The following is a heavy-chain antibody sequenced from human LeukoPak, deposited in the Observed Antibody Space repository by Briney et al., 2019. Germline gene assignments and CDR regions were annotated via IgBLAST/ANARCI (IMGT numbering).Heavy chain of an antibody. CDR2: ISWNSGSI. CDR1: GFTFDDYA. V-gene: IGHV3-9*01. Sequence: GGSLRLSCAASGFTFDDYAMHWVRQAPGKGLEWVSGISWNSGSIGYADSVKSRFTISRDNAKNSLYLQMNSLRAEDTALYYCAKDTDGMDVWGQGTTVTVSS. CDR3: AKDTDGMDV. J-gene: IGHJ6*02.